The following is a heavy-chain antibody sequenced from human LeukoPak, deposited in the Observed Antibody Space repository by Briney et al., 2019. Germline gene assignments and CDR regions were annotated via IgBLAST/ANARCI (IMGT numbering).Heavy chain of an antibody. V-gene: IGHV1-69*13. CDR1: GGTFNSYA. Sequence: ASVKVSCKASGGTFNSYAISWVRQAPGQGLEWMGGIIPIFGTANYAQKFQGRVTITADESTSTAYMELSSLRSEDTAVYYCASGSPGNYYYYGMDVWGQGTTVTVSS. CDR3: ASGSPGNYYYYGMDV. J-gene: IGHJ6*02. CDR2: IIPIFGTA. D-gene: IGHD1-1*01.